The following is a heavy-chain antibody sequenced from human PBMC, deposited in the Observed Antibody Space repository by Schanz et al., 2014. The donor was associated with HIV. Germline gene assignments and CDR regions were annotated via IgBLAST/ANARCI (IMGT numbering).Heavy chain of an antibody. Sequence: QVHLVQSGAAVTQPGSSVTVSCKASGGTFNNSAINWVRQAPGQGLEWMGQVIPMFGTANFAQRFQGRVTITADESTSTAYMELSSLRSADTAVYFCARAAFSSEYYYGMDVWGQGTTVTVSS. CDR2: VIPMFGTA. CDR3: ARAAFSSEYYYGMDV. J-gene: IGHJ6*02. V-gene: IGHV1-69*01. D-gene: IGHD3-3*02. CDR1: GGTFNNSA.